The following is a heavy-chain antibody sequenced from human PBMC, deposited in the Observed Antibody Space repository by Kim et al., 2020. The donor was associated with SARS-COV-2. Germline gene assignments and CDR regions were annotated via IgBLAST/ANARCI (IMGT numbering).Heavy chain of an antibody. J-gene: IGHJ6*02. CDR2: ISYDGSNK. Sequence: GGSLRLSCAASGFTFSSDAIHWVRQAPGKGLEWVAVISYDGSNKYYADSVKGRFTISIDNSKNTLYLQMNSLRAEDTAVYYCARDESCSLCLDYYYGMDGWGQGTTVTVSS. D-gene: IGHD2-15*01. V-gene: IGHV3-30*04. CDR1: GFTFSSDA. CDR3: ARDESCSLCLDYYYGMDG.